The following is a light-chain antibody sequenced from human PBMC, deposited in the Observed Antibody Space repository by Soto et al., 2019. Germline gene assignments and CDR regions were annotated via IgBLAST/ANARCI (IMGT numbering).Light chain of an antibody. V-gene: IGLV2-23*01. CDR1: SSDVGSYNL. CDR3: CSYAGSSTLYV. CDR2: EGS. Sequence: QSVLTQPASVSGSPGQSITISCTGTSSDVGSYNLVSWYQQHPGKAPKLMIYEGSKRPSGVSNRFSGSKSGNTASLTISGLQAEDXADYYCCSYAGSSTLYVFGTGTKVTVL. J-gene: IGLJ1*01.